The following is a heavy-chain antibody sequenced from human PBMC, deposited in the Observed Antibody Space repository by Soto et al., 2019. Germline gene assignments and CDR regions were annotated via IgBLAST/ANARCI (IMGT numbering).Heavy chain of an antibody. J-gene: IGHJ4*02. D-gene: IGHD3-22*01. Sequence: GGSLRLSCAASGFTFSSYSMNWVRQAPGKGLEWVSYISSSSSTKFYADSVKGRFTISRDNARNSLYLQMNSLRAEDTAVYYCTTDVYKDISGFDPQTFDHWGQGTLVTVSS. V-gene: IGHV3-48*01. CDR1: GFTFSSYS. CDR3: TTDVYKDISGFDPQTFDH. CDR2: ISSSSSTK.